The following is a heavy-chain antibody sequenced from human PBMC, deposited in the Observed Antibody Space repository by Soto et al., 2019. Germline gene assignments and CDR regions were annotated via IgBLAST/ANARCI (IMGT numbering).Heavy chain of an antibody. V-gene: IGHV4-59*01. CDR3: ARGLRYSYGSHFDL. J-gene: IGHJ4*02. D-gene: IGHD5-18*01. CDR2: IHYSGST. Sequence: PSETLSLTCTVSGGSISTYYWTWIRQPPGKRLEWIGDIHYSGSTNNNPSLKSRVTMSVDTSKNQFSLKMSSVTAADTAVYYCARGLRYSYGSHFDLWGQGTLVTVSS. CDR1: GGSISTYY.